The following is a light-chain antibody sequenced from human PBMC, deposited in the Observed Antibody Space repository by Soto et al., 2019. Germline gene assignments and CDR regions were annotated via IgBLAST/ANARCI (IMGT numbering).Light chain of an antibody. V-gene: IGKV3-15*01. CDR3: LQCHNLWA. J-gene: IGKJ1*01. CDR1: QNIYSN. CDR2: RAS. Sequence: TVMTQSPATLSVSPGERATLPCRASQNIYSNVAWYQQRPGQAPRLLIYRASTRATGIPARFSGSGSGTEFTLTISSLQSEDFTVYSCLQCHNLWAFGQGTKVDIK.